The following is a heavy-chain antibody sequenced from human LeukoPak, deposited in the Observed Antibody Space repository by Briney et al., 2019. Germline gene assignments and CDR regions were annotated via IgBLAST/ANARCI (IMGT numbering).Heavy chain of an antibody. CDR2: TYYRSKWFY. CDR1: GDSVSSYSVA. Sequence: SQTLSLTCALSGDSVSSYSVAWNWIRQSPSRGLEWLGRTYYRSKWFYDYAVSLQGRLSINPDTSKNQFSLRLSSVTPDDTAVYYCVRSNWGSRNWFDPWGQGTLVTVSS. D-gene: IGHD7-27*01. V-gene: IGHV6-1*01. CDR3: VRSNWGSRNWFDP. J-gene: IGHJ5*02.